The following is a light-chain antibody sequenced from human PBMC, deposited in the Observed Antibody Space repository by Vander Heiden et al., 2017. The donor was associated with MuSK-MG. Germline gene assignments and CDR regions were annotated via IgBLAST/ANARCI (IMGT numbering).Light chain of an antibody. CDR2: DVN. CDR3: CSYAGGDNVV. J-gene: IGLJ2*01. CDR1: SGDVGGYKY. Sequence: QSALTQPRSVSGSPGQSVTISCTGTSGDVGGYKYVSWYQHYPAEPLNLMIYDVNKRPAVVPDRFSASQSGNTAVLTISGLQDEEDAEYYCCSYAGGDNVVFGGGTKLTVL. V-gene: IGLV2-11*01.